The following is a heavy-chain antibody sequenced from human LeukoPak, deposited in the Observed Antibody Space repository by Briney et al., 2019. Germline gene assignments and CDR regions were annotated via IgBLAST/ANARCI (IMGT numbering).Heavy chain of an antibody. CDR1: GFTFNDHN. CDR3: TKVNRPYSSSSSLNFDS. Sequence: PGGSLRLSCAASGFTFNDHNMHWVRQPPGKGLEWVSLFSWDGHTTYYADSVRGRFTISRDNSKNSLYLQMNRLRPEDTALYYCTKVNRPYSSSSSLNFDSWGQGTLVTVSS. V-gene: IGHV3-43*01. D-gene: IGHD6-6*01. J-gene: IGHJ4*02. CDR2: FSWDGHTT.